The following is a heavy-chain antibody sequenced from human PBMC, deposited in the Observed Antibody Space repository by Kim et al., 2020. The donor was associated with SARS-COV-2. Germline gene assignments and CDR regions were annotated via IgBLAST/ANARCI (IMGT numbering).Heavy chain of an antibody. V-gene: IGHV6-1*01. CDR3: ATSSYGGRYISVFDI. J-gene: IGHJ3*02. CDR2: TYYRSKWYN. CDR1: GDSVSSNSAA. D-gene: IGHD1-26*01. Sequence: SQTLSLTCAISGDSVSSNSAAWNWIRLSPSRGLEWLGRTYYRSKWYNEYGTSVKSRININPDTAKNQFSLQLNSVTPEDTAVYYCATSSYGGRYISVFDIWGQGTAVTVSS.